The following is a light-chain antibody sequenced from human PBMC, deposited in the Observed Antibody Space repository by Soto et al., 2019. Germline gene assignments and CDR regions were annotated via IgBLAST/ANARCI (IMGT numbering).Light chain of an antibody. CDR2: GAS. CDR1: QSVPRSY. CDR3: HQRSNWQLT. V-gene: IGKV3D-20*02. Sequence: IVISQDRGTLVLATGVDLSVCRISSQSVPRSYLAWYQQKPGQAPRLLIYGASSRATGIPDRFSGSGSGTDFTINISGLEPDDDAVYCCHQRSNWQLTFGGGTKV. J-gene: IGKJ4*01.